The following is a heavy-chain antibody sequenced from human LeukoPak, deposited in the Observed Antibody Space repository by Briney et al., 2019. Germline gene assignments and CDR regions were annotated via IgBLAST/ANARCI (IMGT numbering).Heavy chain of an antibody. D-gene: IGHD2-8*01. CDR1: GFTFSSYA. J-gene: IGHJ2*01. CDR3: AKDLGHCTNGVCSRDWYFGL. CDR2: ISGSGSNT. V-gene: IGHV3-23*01. Sequence: GGSLRLSCVASGFTFSSYAMSWVRQAPGKGLVWVSSISGSGSNTYYADSVKGRFTISRDNSKNTLYLQVNSLRVEDTAVYFCAKDLGHCTNGVCSRDWYFGLWGRGSLVTVSS.